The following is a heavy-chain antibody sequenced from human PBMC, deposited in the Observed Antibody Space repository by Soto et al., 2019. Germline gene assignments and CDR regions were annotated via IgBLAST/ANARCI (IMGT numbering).Heavy chain of an antibody. CDR2: IKTDESEK. J-gene: IGHJ6*02. CDR1: GFTFSTYW. D-gene: IGHD5-12*01. Sequence: GGSLRLSCAASGFTFSTYWMSWVRQAPGKGLEWVANIKTDESEKYYVDSVRGRFTTFRDNARNFFYLQMNSLTGEDTAVYYCTRDGYPFALDVWGLGTSVTVSS. V-gene: IGHV3-7*03. CDR3: TRDGYPFALDV.